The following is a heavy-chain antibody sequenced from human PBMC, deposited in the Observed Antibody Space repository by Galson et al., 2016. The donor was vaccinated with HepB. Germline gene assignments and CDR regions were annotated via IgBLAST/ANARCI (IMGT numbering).Heavy chain of an antibody. CDR2: TYYSGNS. V-gene: IGHV4-59*01. CDR1: GDSFRNYY. D-gene: IGHD5-24*01. CDR3: ARGLVPYQLPGYHYYVMDV. Sequence: ETLSLTCTVSGDSFRNYYWNWIRQSPGKGLEWIAFTYYSGNSRYNPSLESRVTTSVETSKSQFSLRLSSVTAADTAVYYCARGLVPYQLPGYHYYVMDVWGPGITVTVSS. J-gene: IGHJ6*02.